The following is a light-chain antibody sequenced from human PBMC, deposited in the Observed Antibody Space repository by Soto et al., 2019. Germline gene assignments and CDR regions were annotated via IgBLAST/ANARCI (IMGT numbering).Light chain of an antibody. CDR2: DAS. V-gene: IGKV3-11*01. Sequence: EIVLTQSPATLSLSPGERATLSCRASQSVSSYLDWYQQKPGQATRLLIYDASNRATGTPARFSGSGSGTDFTLTISSLEPEDFAVYYCQQRTNWPPWTFGQGTKVEIK. J-gene: IGKJ1*01. CDR1: QSVSSY. CDR3: QQRTNWPPWT.